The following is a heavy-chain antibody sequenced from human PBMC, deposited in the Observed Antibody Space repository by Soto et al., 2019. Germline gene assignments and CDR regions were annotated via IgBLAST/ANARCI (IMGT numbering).Heavy chain of an antibody. CDR3: ASSGGFDP. Sequence: PSETLSLTCTVSGGSISSSTYYWGWIRQPPGKGLEWIGTIYYSGSTYYNPSLKSRVTISVDTSKNQFSLKLSSVTAADTAVYYCASSGGFDPWGQGTLVTGSS. V-gene: IGHV4-39*01. J-gene: IGHJ5*02. CDR2: IYYSGST. CDR1: GGSISSSTYY.